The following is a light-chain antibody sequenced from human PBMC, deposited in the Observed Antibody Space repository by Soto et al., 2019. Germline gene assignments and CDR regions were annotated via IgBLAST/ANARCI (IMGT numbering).Light chain of an antibody. V-gene: IGKV3-20*01. CDR3: QQYNNWPLT. CDR1: HSVSSTY. CDR2: GAS. Sequence: EVVLTQSPGTLSLSPGERATLSCRASHSVSSTYLAWYQQRPGQAPRLLIYGASSRATGIPDRFSGSASGTDFTLTISRLEPEDFAVYYCQQYNNWPLTFGGGTKVDIK. J-gene: IGKJ4*01.